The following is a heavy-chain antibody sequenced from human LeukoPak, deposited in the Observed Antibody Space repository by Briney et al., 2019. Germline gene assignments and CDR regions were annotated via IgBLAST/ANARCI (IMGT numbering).Heavy chain of an antibody. CDR3: ARKTDGGGGGGY. J-gene: IGHJ4*02. CDR2: IYSGGGT. D-gene: IGHD2-15*01. V-gene: IGHV3-66*01. Sequence: GGSLRLSCAASGFTVSRNYMTWVRQAPGKGPEWVSLIYSGGGTQYADSVKGRFTISRDNSKTTLYLQMNSLRAEDTAVYYCARKTDGGGGGGYWGQGTLVTVSS. CDR1: GFTVSRNY.